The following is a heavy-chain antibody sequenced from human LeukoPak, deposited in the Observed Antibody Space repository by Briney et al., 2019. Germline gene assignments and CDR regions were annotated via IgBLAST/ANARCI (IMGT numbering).Heavy chain of an antibody. J-gene: IGHJ4*02. CDR3: ASSSGSGRSDY. D-gene: IGHD3-10*01. V-gene: IGHV4-59*01. CDR2: IYYTGNI. Sequence: PSETLSLTCTVSSGSINSYYWSWIRQSPGKGLEWIGYIYYTGNIRYNPSLKSRVTISVDTSKNQFSLKVNSVTAADTAVYYCASSSGSGRSDYRGQGTLVSVSS. CDR1: SGSINSYY.